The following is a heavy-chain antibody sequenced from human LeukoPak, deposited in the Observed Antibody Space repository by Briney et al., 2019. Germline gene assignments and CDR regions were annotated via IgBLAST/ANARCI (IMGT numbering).Heavy chain of an antibody. Sequence: ASVKVSCKASGYTFTSDYIHWVRQTPGQGLEWLGIINPSGGRTTYGQNFQGRVSMTRDTSTSTVYMELSSLRSEDTAVYYCARGSRFLDYWGQGTLVTVSS. V-gene: IGHV1-46*01. J-gene: IGHJ4*02. CDR2: INPSGGRT. CDR3: ARGSRFLDY. D-gene: IGHD3-3*01. CDR1: GYTFTSDY.